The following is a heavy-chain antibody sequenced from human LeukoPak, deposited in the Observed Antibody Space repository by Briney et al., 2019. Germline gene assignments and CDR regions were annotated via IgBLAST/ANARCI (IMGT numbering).Heavy chain of an antibody. J-gene: IGHJ6*02. Sequence: GGSLRFSCAASGFTFSNYWMSWVRQAPGKGLEWVANIKQDGSEKYYVDSVKGRFTISRDKAKNSLYLQMNSLRAEDTAVYYCARGKQWRRLAYYYYYGMDVWGQGTTVTVSS. CDR3: ARGKQWRRLAYYYYYGMDV. V-gene: IGHV3-7*04. D-gene: IGHD5-12*01. CDR2: IKQDGSEK. CDR1: GFTFSNYW.